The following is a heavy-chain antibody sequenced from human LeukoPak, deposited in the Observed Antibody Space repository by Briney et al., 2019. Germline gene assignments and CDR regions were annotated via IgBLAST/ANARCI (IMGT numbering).Heavy chain of an antibody. D-gene: IGHD5-18*01. Sequence: PGGSLRLSCAASGFTFSSYAMHWVRQAPGKGLEWVAVISYDGSNKYYADSVKGRFTISRDNSKNTLYLQMNSLRAEDTAVYYCARYSGYSYGDYWGQGTLVTVSS. J-gene: IGHJ4*02. CDR1: GFTFSSYA. CDR2: ISYDGSNK. CDR3: ARYSGYSYGDY. V-gene: IGHV3-30-3*01.